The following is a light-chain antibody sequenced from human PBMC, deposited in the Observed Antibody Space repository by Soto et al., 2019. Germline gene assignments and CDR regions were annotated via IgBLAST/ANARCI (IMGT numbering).Light chain of an antibody. CDR2: LNSDGSH. J-gene: IGLJ3*02. V-gene: IGLV4-69*01. CDR1: SGRSSYA. Sequence: QLVLTQSPSASASLGASVKLTCTLSSGRSSYAIAWHQQQPEKGPRYLMKLNSDGSHSKGDGIPDRFSGSSSGAERYLTISSLQSDDEADYYCQTWGTGIWVFGGGTKVTVL. CDR3: QTWGTGIWV.